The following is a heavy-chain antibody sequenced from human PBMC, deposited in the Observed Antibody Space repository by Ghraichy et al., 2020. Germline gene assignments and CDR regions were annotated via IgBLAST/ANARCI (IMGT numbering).Heavy chain of an antibody. J-gene: IGHJ4*02. CDR1: GYNFTTNS. CDR3: ARVVTSAAGYYFDS. D-gene: IGHD2-15*01. V-gene: IGHV7-4-1*02. CDR2: INTNSGNP. Sequence: ASVKLSCKASGYNFTTNSLTWVRQAPGQGLEWMGWINTNSGNPLFAQGFTGRIVLSLDTSASTAYLEITSLQAEDTAVYYCARVVTSAAGYYFDSWGQGTLVTVSS.